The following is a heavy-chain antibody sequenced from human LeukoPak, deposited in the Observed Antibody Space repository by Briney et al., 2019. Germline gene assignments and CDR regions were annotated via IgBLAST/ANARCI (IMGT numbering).Heavy chain of an antibody. D-gene: IGHD3-22*01. V-gene: IGHV3-30*18. CDR2: ISYDGSNK. J-gene: IGHJ1*01. CDR1: GFTFSSYG. Sequence: PGGSLRLSCAASGFTFSSYGMRWVRQAPGKGLEWVAVISYDGSNKYYADSVKGRFTISRDNSKNTLYLQMNSLRAEDTAVYYCAKGGVYYDSSEYFQHWGQGTLVTVSS. CDR3: AKGGVYYDSSEYFQH.